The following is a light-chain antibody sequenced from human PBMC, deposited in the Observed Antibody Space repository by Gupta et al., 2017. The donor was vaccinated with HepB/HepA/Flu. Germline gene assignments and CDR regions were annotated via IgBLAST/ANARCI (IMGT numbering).Light chain of an antibody. CDR1: LGISSY. V-gene: IGKV1D-8*01. Sequence: VIWITQSPSLLSSSTGDRVTISCRMSLGISSYLAWYQQKPGKAPELLVYAASTSQSEVPSRFSGSGSGTDFTLTISCLQSEDFATYYCQHYYSFPWTFGQGTKVEIK. J-gene: IGKJ1*01. CDR2: AAS. CDR3: QHYYSFPWT.